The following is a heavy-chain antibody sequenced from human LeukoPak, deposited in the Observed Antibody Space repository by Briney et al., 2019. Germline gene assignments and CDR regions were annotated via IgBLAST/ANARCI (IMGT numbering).Heavy chain of an antibody. Sequence: SSETLSLTCAVSGYSISSGYYWGWIRQPPGKGLEWIGSIYHSGSTYYNPSLKSRVTISVDTSKNQLSLKLSSVTAADTAVYYCARSYCGGDCRFDYWGQGTLVTVSS. V-gene: IGHV4-38-2*01. J-gene: IGHJ4*02. CDR2: IYHSGST. CDR3: ARSYCGGDCRFDY. D-gene: IGHD2-21*01. CDR1: GYSISSGYY.